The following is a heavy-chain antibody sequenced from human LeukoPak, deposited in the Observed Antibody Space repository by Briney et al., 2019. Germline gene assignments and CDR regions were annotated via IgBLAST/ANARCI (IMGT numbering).Heavy chain of an antibody. CDR3: AREHYTPTYSLLYYFDY. D-gene: IGHD2-15*01. CDR2: INPNSGGT. V-gene: IGHV1-2*02. CDR1: GCTFTGDY. J-gene: IGHJ4*02. Sequence: GASVKVSCKASGCTFTGDYMHWVRQAPGQGLEWMGWINPNSGGTNYAQKFQGRVTMTRDTSISTAYMELSSLRSEDTAVYYCAREHYTPTYSLLYYFDYWGQGTLVTVSS.